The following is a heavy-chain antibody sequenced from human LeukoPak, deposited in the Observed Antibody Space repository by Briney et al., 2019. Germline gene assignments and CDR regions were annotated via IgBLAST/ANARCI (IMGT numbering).Heavy chain of an antibody. CDR2: ISDNGGST. V-gene: IGHV3-23*01. D-gene: IGHD2-2*01. J-gene: IGHJ4*02. CDR1: GFRFNNYA. Sequence: GGSLRLSCAASGFRFNNYAMSWVRQAPGKGLEWVTAISDNGGSTYYADSVKGRFTISRDNSKDTLYLQMNSLRGDDTAVYHCAKGPSPGYCSSTSCHYDYWGQGTLVTVSS. CDR3: AKGPSPGYCSSTSCHYDY.